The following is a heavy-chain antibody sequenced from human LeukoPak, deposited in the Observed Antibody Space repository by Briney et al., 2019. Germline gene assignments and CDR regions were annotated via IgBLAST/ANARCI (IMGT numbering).Heavy chain of an antibody. CDR1: GFTFSSYA. CDR3: ARDRWAGTDFDY. V-gene: IGHV3-23*01. J-gene: IGHJ4*02. D-gene: IGHD6-19*01. CDR2: ISGSGGST. Sequence: GGSLRLSCAASGFTFSSYAMSWVRQAPGKGLEWVSAISGSGGSTYYADSVKGRFTISRDNAKNSLYLQMNSLRAEDTAVYYCARDRWAGTDFDYWGQGTLVTVSS.